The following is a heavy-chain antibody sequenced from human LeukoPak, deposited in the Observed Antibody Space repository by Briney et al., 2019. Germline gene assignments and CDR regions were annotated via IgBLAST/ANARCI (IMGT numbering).Heavy chain of an antibody. J-gene: IGHJ5*02. CDR2: IYTSGST. V-gene: IGHV4-4*07. Sequence: SETLSLTCTVPGGPISSYYWSWIRQPAGKGLEWIGRIYTSGSTNYNPSLQSRVTMSVDTSKHEYSLKLSSVTAADAAAYNCPRERYGYSYGYGWFDPWGQGTLVTVSS. CDR3: PRERYGYSYGYGWFDP. CDR1: GGPISSYY. D-gene: IGHD5-18*01.